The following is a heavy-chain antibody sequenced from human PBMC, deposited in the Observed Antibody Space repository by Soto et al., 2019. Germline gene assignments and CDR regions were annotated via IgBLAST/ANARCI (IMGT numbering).Heavy chain of an antibody. V-gene: IGHV3-72*01. Sequence: GGSLRLSCAASGFTFGDHYREWVRQAPGKGLEWVGRTRNKVDSYTTEYAVSVRGRFTISRDDSKTSLYLQMNSLKTEDTALYYCATGTVGAMDYWGQGTLVTVSS. J-gene: IGHJ4*02. CDR3: ATGTVGAMDY. D-gene: IGHD1-26*01. CDR2: TRNKVDSYTT. CDR1: GFTFGDHY.